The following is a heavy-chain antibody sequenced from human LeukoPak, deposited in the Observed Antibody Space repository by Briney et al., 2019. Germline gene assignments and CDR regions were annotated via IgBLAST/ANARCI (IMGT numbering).Heavy chain of an antibody. CDR2: ISAYNGNT. CDR3: ARFNDFWSGYYPLDY. CDR1: GYTFTSYG. Sequence: GASVKVSCKASGYTFTSYGISWVRQAPGQGLEWMGWISAYNGNTNYAQKLQGRVTMTTDTSTSTAYMELRSLRSDDTAVYYCARFNDFWSGYYPLDYWGQGTLVTVSS. D-gene: IGHD3-3*01. J-gene: IGHJ4*02. V-gene: IGHV1-18*01.